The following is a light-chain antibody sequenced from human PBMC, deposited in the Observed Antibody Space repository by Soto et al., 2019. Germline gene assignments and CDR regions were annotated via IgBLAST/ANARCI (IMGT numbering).Light chain of an antibody. Sequence: EIVMTQSPATLSVSPGERATLSCRASQSISSNLAWYHQKPGQVPRLLIYGASTRATGIPARFSGSGSGTEFTLTISRLQSEDFAVYYCQQYKYWPHTFGQGTRLEIK. CDR1: QSISSN. V-gene: IGKV3-15*01. CDR2: GAS. J-gene: IGKJ5*01. CDR3: QQYKYWPHT.